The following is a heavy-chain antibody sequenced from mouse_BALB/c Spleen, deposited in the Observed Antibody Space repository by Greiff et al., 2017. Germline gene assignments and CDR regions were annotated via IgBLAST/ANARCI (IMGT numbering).Heavy chain of an antibody. CDR1: GYTFTSYY. V-gene: IGHV1S56*01. CDR3: ARYDDYDEAMDY. J-gene: IGHJ4*01. Sequence: QVQLKESGPELVKPGASVRISCKASGYTFTSYYIHWVKQRPGQGLEWIGWIYPGNVNTKYNEKFKGKATLTADKSSSTAYMQLSSLTSEDSAVYFCARYDDYDEAMDYWGQGTSVTVSS. D-gene: IGHD2-4*01. CDR2: IYPGNVNT.